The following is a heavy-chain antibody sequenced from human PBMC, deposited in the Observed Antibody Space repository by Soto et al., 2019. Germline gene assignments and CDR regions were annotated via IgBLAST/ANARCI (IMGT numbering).Heavy chain of an antibody. J-gene: IGHJ4*01. Sequence: QVQLVQTGAEVKKPRASVKVSCKASGYTFTTYGITWVRQAPGQGLEWMGWISAYSGNTNYAQKLQGRLTVTTDTSTNTAYMDLRSLRSDDTAVYYCARVVKAGDYGDYGRYYFDSWGHGTLVTVSS. D-gene: IGHD4-17*01. V-gene: IGHV1-18*04. CDR2: ISAYSGNT. CDR1: GYTFTTYG. CDR3: ARVVKAGDYGDYGRYYFDS.